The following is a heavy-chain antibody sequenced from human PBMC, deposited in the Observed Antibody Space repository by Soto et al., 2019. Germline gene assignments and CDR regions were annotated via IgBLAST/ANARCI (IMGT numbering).Heavy chain of an antibody. D-gene: IGHD2-21*01. CDR2: INHSGST. J-gene: IGHJ4*02. V-gene: IGHV4-34*01. Sequence: QVQLQQWGAGLLKPSETLSLTCAVYGGSFSGYYWSWIRQPPGKGLEWIEEINHSGSTNYNPSLKIRVTISADTSKNQFSLKLSSVTAADTAVYYCARGGRVVVSAMALVYWGQGTLVTVSS. CDR3: ARGGRVVVSAMALVY. CDR1: GGSFSGYY.